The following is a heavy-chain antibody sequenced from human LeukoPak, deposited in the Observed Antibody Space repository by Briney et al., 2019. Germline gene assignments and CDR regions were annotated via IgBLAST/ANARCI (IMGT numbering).Heavy chain of an antibody. J-gene: IGHJ3*02. CDR2: IDFTSRYI. V-gene: IGHV3-21*01. CDR1: GFTFSSYS. D-gene: IGHD3-10*01. Sequence: GGSLRLSCAASGFTFSSYSMNWVRQAPGKGLEWVSSIDFTSRYIYYADSVKGRFTISRDNAKNSLYLQMNSLRAEDTAVYYCARAITMVRGVRPDAFDIWGQGTMVTVSS. CDR3: ARAITMVRGVRPDAFDI.